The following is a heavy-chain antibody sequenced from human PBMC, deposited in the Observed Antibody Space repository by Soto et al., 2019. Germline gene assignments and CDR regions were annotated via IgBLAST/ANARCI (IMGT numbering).Heavy chain of an antibody. CDR1: GFTFSGSA. CDR3: TRHELFLSGFVPFEGKNYYYYMDV. Sequence: GGSLSLSCAASGFTFSGSAMHWVRQASGKGLEWVGRIRSKANSYATAYAASVKGRFTISRDDSKNTAYLQMNSLKTEDTAVYYCTRHELFLSGFVPFEGKNYYYYMDVWGKGTTVTVSS. V-gene: IGHV3-73*01. J-gene: IGHJ6*03. CDR2: IRSKANSYAT. D-gene: IGHD2-21*01.